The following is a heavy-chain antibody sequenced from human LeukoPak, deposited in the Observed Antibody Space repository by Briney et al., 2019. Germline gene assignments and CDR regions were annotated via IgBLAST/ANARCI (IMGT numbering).Heavy chain of an antibody. V-gene: IGHV3-48*02. CDR3: ASDFLGFGDYYAFNI. CDR2: ISGSSTKT. J-gene: IGHJ3*02. CDR1: GFTFSTSS. D-gene: IGHD3-10*01. Sequence: GSLRLSCAASGFTFSTSSMNWVRQAPGKGLEWLSYISGSSTKTFYADSLKGRFTISRDNAKNSLYLQMNSLRDEDTAVYYCASDFLGFGDYYAFNIWGQGTMVSVSS.